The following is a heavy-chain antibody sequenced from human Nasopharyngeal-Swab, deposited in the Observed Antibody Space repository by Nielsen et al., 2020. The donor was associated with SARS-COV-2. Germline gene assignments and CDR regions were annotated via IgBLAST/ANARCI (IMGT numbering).Heavy chain of an antibody. CDR1: GFTFSAYV. CDR3: AKDREGAGFPLDV. J-gene: IGHJ6*02. CDR2: IWNVGSDK. Sequence: CAASGFTFSAYVMHWVRQAPGKGLEWVAVIWNVGSDKYSADSVKGRFTISRDNSQNTLSLQMDSLRADDTATYYCAKDREGAGFPLDVWGQGTTVTVSS. V-gene: IGHV3-33*06. D-gene: IGHD3-10*01.